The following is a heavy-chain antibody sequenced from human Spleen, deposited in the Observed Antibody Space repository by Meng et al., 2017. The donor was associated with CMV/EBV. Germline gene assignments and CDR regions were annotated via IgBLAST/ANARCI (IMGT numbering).Heavy chain of an antibody. Sequence: SETLSLTCTVSGGSINTHFWSWIRQPPGMGLEWIGYIYYSATSNYNPSLKSRVTMSVDTSKNQFSLKLNSVTAADTAVYYCARTVLRFPLGMDVWGQGTTVTVSS. CDR3: ARTVLRFPLGMDV. V-gene: IGHV4-59*11. CDR2: IYYSATS. CDR1: GGSINTHF. J-gene: IGHJ6*02. D-gene: IGHD3-16*01.